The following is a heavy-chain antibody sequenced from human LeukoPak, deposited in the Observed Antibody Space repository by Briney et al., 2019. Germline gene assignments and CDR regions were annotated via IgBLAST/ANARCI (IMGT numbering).Heavy chain of an antibody. CDR1: GGSISSYY. D-gene: IGHD2-21*02. CDR2: IYYSGST. Sequence: SETLSLTCTVSGGSISSYYRSWIRQPPGKGLEWIGYIYYSGSTYYNPSLKSRVTISVDTSKNQFSLKLSSVTAADTAVYYCARGGVVVTAVDYWGQGTLVTVSS. V-gene: IGHV4-59*12. J-gene: IGHJ4*02. CDR3: ARGGVVVTAVDY.